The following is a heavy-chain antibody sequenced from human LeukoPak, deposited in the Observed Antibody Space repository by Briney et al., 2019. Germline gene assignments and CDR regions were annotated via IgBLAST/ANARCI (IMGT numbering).Heavy chain of an antibody. V-gene: IGHV1-2*04. J-gene: IGHJ3*02. CDR2: INPNSGGT. CDR3: ARDITGTTGLGVDAFDI. CDR1: GYTFTGYY. Sequence: GASVTVSFKASGYTFTGYYMHWVRQAPGQGLEWMGWINPNSGGTNYAQKFLGWVTMTRDTSISTAYMELSRLRSDDTAVYYCARDITGTTGLGVDAFDIWGQGTMVTVSS. D-gene: IGHD1-20*01.